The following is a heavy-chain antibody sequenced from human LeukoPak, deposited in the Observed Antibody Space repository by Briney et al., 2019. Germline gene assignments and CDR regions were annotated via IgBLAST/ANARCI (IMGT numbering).Heavy chain of an antibody. CDR2: INSDGSST. Sequence: GRSLRLSCAASGFTFSSYWMHWVRQAPGKGLVWVSRINSDGSSTSYADSVKGRFTISTDNAKNTLYLQMNSLRAEDTAVYYCTRARGWPATYYGMDVWGQGTTVTVSS. CDR3: TRARGWPATYYGMDV. D-gene: IGHD6-25*01. J-gene: IGHJ6*02. V-gene: IGHV3-74*01. CDR1: GFTFSSYW.